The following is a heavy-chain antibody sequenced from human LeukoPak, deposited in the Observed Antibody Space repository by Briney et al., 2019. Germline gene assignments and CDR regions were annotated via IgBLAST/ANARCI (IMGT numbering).Heavy chain of an antibody. CDR3: ARASSWSVYYYYYMDV. Sequence: ASVKVSCKASGYTFTSYYIHWVRQAPGQGLEWMGIINPSGGSTSYAQKFQGRVTMTRDMSTSTVYMELSSLRSEDTAVYYCARASSWSVYYYYYMDVWGKGTTVTVSS. D-gene: IGHD6-13*01. V-gene: IGHV1-46*01. CDR2: INPSGGST. J-gene: IGHJ6*03. CDR1: GYTFTSYY.